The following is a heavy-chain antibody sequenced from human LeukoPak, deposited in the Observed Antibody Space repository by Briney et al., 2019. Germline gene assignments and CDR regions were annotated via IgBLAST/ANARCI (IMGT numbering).Heavy chain of an antibody. CDR1: GFTLSTYW. J-gene: IGHJ4*02. CDR2: IKADGTEK. Sequence: GGSLRLSCAASGFTLSTYWMRWVRQVPGKGFEWVATIKADGTEKYHVDSVKGRFTISRDNAKNSLYLQMSSLRAEDTAVYYCARDGRVFVVPSIWGQGTLVTVS. D-gene: IGHD2-2*01. V-gene: IGHV3-7*01. CDR3: ARDGRVFVVPSI.